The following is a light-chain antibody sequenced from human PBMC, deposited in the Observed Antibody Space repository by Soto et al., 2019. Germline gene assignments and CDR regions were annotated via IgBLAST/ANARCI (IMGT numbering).Light chain of an antibody. J-gene: IGKJ1*01. CDR3: LHSDSFSWT. CDR2: GAS. V-gene: IGKV1-16*01. Sequence: DIQMTQSPSSLSASVGDRVTITCRASQGISNYVAWYQQRPGKAPKLLIYGASSLQSGVPSRFSGSGSGTEFTLTISSLQPDDSATYYCLHSDSFSWTFGQGTKVDIK. CDR1: QGISNY.